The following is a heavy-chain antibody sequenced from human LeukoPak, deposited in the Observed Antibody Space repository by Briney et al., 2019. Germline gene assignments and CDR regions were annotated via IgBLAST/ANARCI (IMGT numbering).Heavy chain of an antibody. V-gene: IGHV4-4*07. CDR3: ARDLIYYDSSGYHNDAFDI. CDR1: GDSINNFY. Sequence: SETLSLTCTVSGDSINNFYLSWIRQPAGQGLQWIGRIYTTGSITYNPSLKSRVTISVDTSKNQFSLKLSSVTAADTAVYYCARDLIYYDSSGYHNDAFDIWGQGTMVTVSS. J-gene: IGHJ3*02. CDR2: IYTTGSI. D-gene: IGHD3-22*01.